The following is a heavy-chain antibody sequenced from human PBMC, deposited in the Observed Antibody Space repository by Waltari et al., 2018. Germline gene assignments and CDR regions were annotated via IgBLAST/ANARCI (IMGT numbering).Heavy chain of an antibody. J-gene: IGHJ4*02. CDR1: GGSISSHY. CDR2: IYYSGST. CDR3: ARGTGTTNSFDY. V-gene: IGHV4-59*11. D-gene: IGHD1-7*01. Sequence: QVQLQESGPGLVKPSETLSLTCTVSGGSISSHYWSWIRQPPGKGLEWIGYIYYSGSTTYNPSLESRVTISVDTSKNQFSLKLSSVTAADTAVYYCARGTGTTNSFDYWGQGTLVTVSS.